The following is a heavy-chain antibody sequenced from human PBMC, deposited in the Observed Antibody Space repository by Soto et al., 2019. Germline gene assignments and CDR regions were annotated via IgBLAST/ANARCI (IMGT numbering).Heavy chain of an antibody. V-gene: IGHV4-31*03. Sequence: SETLSLTCTVSGGPISSGGYYWNWIRQHPGKDLEWIGYIFYTGSTYYNPSLKSRVTMSVDMSKNQFSLRLTSVTAADTAVYYCERDPGGTKWFDPWGQGTLVTVSS. J-gene: IGHJ5*02. CDR1: GGPISSGGYY. D-gene: IGHD3-16*01. CDR2: IFYTGST. CDR3: ERDPGGTKWFDP.